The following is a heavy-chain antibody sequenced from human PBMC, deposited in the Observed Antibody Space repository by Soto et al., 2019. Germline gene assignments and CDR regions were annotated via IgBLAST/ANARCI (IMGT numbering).Heavy chain of an antibody. CDR1: GFTFSRYG. Sequence: QVQLVESGGGVVQPGRSLRLSCAASGFTFSRYGMHWVRQAPGKGLEWVAVMSYDGRDKYYADSVKGRFTISRDNSKNTLYLQMNSLRAEDTAVYYCATGDIVATIGVFDYWGQGTLVTFSS. CDR3: ATGDIVATIGVFDY. V-gene: IGHV3-30*03. D-gene: IGHD5-12*01. J-gene: IGHJ4*02. CDR2: MSYDGRDK.